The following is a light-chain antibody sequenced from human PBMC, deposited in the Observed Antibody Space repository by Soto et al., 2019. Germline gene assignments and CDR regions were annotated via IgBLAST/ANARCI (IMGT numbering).Light chain of an antibody. CDR1: QSISSNY. Sequence: EIVLTQSPGTLSLFPGERATLSCRASQSISSNYLAWYQQKPGQAPRLLIHGASNRATGIPDRFSGAGSGTDFTLTISRLEPEDFAVYYCHQYGSAPAWTFGQGTKEEIK. CDR2: GAS. CDR3: HQYGSAPAWT. J-gene: IGKJ1*01. V-gene: IGKV3-20*01.